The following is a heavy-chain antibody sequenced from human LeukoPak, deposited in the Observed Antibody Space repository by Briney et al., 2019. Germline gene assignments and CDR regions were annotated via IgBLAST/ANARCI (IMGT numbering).Heavy chain of an antibody. Sequence: SETLSLTCTVSGRSITSHYWSWIRQPPGKGLEWIGYISYSGNTNYNPSLKSRVTISVDTSKNQFSLKLSSVTAADTVVYYCASGYSYGQFDYWGQGTLVTVSS. D-gene: IGHD5-18*01. CDR3: ASGYSYGQFDY. CDR2: ISYSGNT. J-gene: IGHJ4*02. CDR1: GRSITSHY. V-gene: IGHV4-59*08.